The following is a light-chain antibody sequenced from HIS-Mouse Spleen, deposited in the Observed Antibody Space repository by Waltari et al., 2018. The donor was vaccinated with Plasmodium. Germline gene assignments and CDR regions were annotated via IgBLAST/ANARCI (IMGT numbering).Light chain of an antibody. Sequence: IRMTQSPSSFSASTGDRLTNIRRASQGISSYLAWYQQKPGKAPKLLLYAASTVQIGVPSRFGASGSGTDFMLTISVLQSEDFATYYCQQYNSYPYTFGQGTKLEIK. CDR3: QQYNSYPYT. J-gene: IGKJ2*01. CDR1: QGISSY. V-gene: IGKV1-8*01. CDR2: AAS.